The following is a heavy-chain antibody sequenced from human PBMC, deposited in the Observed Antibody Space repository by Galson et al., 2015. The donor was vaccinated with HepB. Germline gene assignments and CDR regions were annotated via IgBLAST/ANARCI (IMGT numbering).Heavy chain of an antibody. CDR1: GFTFSSYA. CDR2: ISGSGGST. V-gene: IGHV3-23*01. CDR3: AKDSLAWERAFDI. J-gene: IGHJ3*02. Sequence: SLRLSCAASGFTFSSYAMSWVRQAPGKGLEWVSAISGSGGSTYYADSVKGRFTISRDNSKNTLYLQMNSLRAEDTAVYYCAKDSLAWERAFDIWGQGTMVTVSS. D-gene: IGHD1-26*01.